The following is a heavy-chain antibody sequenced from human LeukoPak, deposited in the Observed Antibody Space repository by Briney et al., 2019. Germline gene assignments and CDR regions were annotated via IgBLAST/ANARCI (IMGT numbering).Heavy chain of an antibody. J-gene: IGHJ4*02. V-gene: IGHV1-69*13. CDR3: ASRLYCSNTRCRNFPFAY. Sequence: SVGVSCKASGGTFSSYAINWVRPAPGQGLEWMGGIIPIFGTANYAQKFQDRVTITADESTSTAYMELSSLRSEDTAIYYCASRLYCSNTRCRNFPFAYWGQGTLVTVSS. CDR1: GGTFSSYA. D-gene: IGHD2-2*01. CDR2: IIPIFGTA.